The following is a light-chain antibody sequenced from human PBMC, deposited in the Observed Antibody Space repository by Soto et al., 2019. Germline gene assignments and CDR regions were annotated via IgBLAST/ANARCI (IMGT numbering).Light chain of an antibody. Sequence: EIVMTQSPATLSVSPGERATLSCRASQSVGNNVAWYQQKPGQAPRLLIYGASTRATGVPARFSGSGSGTEFTLTISSLQSEDFALYYCHHHNSWPPWTFGQGTKVEIK. J-gene: IGKJ1*01. V-gene: IGKV3-15*01. CDR2: GAS. CDR1: QSVGNN. CDR3: HHHNSWPPWT.